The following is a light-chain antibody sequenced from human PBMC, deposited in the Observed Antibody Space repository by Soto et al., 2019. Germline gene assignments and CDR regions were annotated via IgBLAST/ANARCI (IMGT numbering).Light chain of an antibody. Sequence: QSALTQPPSASGSPGQSVTISCTGTSSDVGGYNYVSWYHQHPGKAPKLLIYEVSKRPSGVPDRFSGSKSGNTASLTVSGLQAEDEADYYCSSYAGSNIVVFGAGSKLTVL. V-gene: IGLV2-8*01. CDR3: SSYAGSNIVV. CDR2: EVS. CDR1: SSDVGGYNY. J-gene: IGLJ2*01.